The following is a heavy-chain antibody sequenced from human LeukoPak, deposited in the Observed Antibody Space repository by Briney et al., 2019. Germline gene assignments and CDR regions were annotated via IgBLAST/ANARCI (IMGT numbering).Heavy chain of an antibody. V-gene: IGHV3-66*01. CDR1: GFTVSSNY. CDR3: ARTAMVPSNSPNWFDP. J-gene: IGHJ5*02. CDR2: IYSGGST. D-gene: IGHD5-18*01. Sequence: GGSLRLSCAASGFTVSSNYMSWVRQAPGKGLEWVSVIYSGGSTYYADSVKGRFTISRDNSKNTLYLQMNSLRAEDTAVYYCARTAMVPSNSPNWFDPWGQGTLVTVSS.